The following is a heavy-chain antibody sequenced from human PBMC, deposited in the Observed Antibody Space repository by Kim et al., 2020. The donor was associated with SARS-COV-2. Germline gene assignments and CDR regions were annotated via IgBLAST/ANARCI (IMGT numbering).Heavy chain of an antibody. CDR3: ARETGTYGSGSSRHFDY. V-gene: IGHV4-61*01. CDR1: GGSVSSGSYY. J-gene: IGHJ4*02. D-gene: IGHD3-10*01. Sequence: SETLSLTCTVSGGSVSSGSYYLSWIRQPPGKGLEWIGYIYYSGSTNYNPSLKSRVTISVDTSKNQFSLKLSSVTAADTAVYYCARETGTYGSGSSRHFDYWGQGTLVTVSS. CDR2: IYYSGST.